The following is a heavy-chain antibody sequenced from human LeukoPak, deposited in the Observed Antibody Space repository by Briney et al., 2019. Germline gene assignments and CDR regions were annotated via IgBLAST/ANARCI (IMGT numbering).Heavy chain of an antibody. CDR2: INPSGGST. V-gene: IGHV1-46*01. J-gene: IGHJ4*02. CDR1: GYTFTSYY. D-gene: IGHD1-26*01. Sequence: GASVKVSCKASGYTFTSYYMHWVRQAPGQGLEWMGIINPSGGSTSYAQKFQGRVTMTRDMSTSTVYMELSSLRSEDTAVYYCARSIITGSYSNIVIDYWGQGTLVTVSS. CDR3: ARSIITGSYSNIVIDY.